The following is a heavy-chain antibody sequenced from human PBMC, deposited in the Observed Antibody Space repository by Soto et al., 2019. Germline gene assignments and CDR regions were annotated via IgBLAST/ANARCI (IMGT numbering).Heavy chain of an antibody. CDR1: GGSISSYY. Sequence: SETLSLTCTVSGGSISSYYWSWIRQPPGKGLEWIGYIYYSGSTNYNPSLKSRVTISVDTSKNQFSLKLSSVTAADTAVYYCARKDIVFTFGVFAYWGKEPL. CDR3: ARKDIVFTFGVFAY. J-gene: IGHJ4*02. D-gene: IGHD3-16*01. CDR2: IYYSGST. V-gene: IGHV4-59*08.